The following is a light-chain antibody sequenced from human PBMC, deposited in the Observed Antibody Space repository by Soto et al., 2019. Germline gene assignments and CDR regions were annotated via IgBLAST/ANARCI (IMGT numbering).Light chain of an antibody. J-gene: IGLJ7*01. Sequence: QAVVTQSPSASASLGASVKLTCTLSSGHSSYAIAWHQQQPEKGPRHSMKLNSDGSHSKGDGIPDRFSGSSSGAERYLTISSLQSEDEADYYCQTWGTGPAVFGGGTQLTVL. CDR2: LNSDGSH. CDR3: QTWGTGPAV. CDR1: SGHSSYA. V-gene: IGLV4-69*01.